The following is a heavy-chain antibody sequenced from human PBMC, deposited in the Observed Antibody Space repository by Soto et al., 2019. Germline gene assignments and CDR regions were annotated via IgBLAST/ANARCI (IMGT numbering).Heavy chain of an antibody. J-gene: IGHJ4*02. D-gene: IGHD1-26*01. V-gene: IGHV1-8*02. Sequence: QVQLVQSGAEVKKPGASVKVSCKASGYTFTNYDINWVRQAPGQGLEWMGWMNPNSGKAGYERKFQGRVTMTRDTSSSTAYMERTSLRSEDTAGYYGATPFLGNWGQGTLVTVAS. CDR3: ATPFLGN. CDR1: GYTFTNYD. CDR2: MNPNSGKA.